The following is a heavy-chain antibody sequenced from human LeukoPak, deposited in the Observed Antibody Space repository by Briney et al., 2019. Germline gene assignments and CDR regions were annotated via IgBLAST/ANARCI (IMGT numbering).Heavy chain of an antibody. CDR1: GFTFSSYW. Sequence: GGSLRLSCVASGFTFSSYWMHWVRQAPGKGLVWVSRINVDGTSTTYADSVKGRFTISRDNSKNTLYLQMNSLRAEDTAVYYCATLDVGATVYWGQGTLVTVSS. J-gene: IGHJ4*02. CDR3: ATLDVGATVY. V-gene: IGHV3-74*01. D-gene: IGHD1-26*01. CDR2: INVDGTST.